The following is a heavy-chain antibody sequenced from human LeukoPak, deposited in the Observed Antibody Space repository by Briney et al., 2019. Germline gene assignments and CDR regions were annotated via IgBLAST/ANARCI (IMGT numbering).Heavy chain of an antibody. J-gene: IGHJ3*02. CDR1: GYTFTGYY. CDR3: ARDGTNCSGGSCAVGAFDI. CDR2: INPNSGGT. Sequence: ASVKVSCKASGYTFTGYYMHWVRQAPGQGLEWMGWINPNSGGTNYAQKFQGRVTMTRDTFISTAYMELSRLRSDDTAVYYCARDGTNCSGGSCAVGAFDIWGQGTMVTVSS. D-gene: IGHD2-15*01. V-gene: IGHV1-2*02.